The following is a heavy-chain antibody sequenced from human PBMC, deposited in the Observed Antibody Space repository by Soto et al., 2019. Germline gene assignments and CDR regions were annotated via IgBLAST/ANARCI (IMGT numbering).Heavy chain of an antibody. CDR2: ISYDGSNK. CDR1: GFTFSSYG. V-gene: IGHV3-30*03. D-gene: IGHD7-27*01. CDR3: ARDANFAFDY. Sequence: PGGSLRLSCAASGFTFSSYGMHWVRQAPGKGLEWVAVISYDGSNKYYADSVKGRFTISRDNSKNTLYLEMSSLRAEDTAVYYCARDANFAFDYWGQGTLVTVSS. J-gene: IGHJ4*02.